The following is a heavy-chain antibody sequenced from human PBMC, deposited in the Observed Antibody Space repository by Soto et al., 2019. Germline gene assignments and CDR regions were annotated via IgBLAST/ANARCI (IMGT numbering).Heavy chain of an antibody. CDR1: GLTFSNAW. V-gene: IGHV3-15*07. D-gene: IGHD2-8*01. Sequence: PGGSLRLSCTASGLTFSNAWMNWVRQAPGKGLEWVGRIKSKNVGGATEYSAPVKDRFTISRDDSKDTLYLQMNSLKTEDTAVYYCTTDAQWGIWGQGTMVTVSS. J-gene: IGHJ3*02. CDR3: TTDAQWGI. CDR2: IKSKNVGGAT.